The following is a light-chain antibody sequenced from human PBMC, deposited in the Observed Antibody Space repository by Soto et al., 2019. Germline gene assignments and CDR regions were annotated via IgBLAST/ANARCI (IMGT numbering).Light chain of an antibody. Sequence: VLTQPPSASGTPGQRVTISCSGNNSNIGSNFVYWYQQFPGTAPKLLIHRNSQRPSGVPDRFSGSKSGTSASLAISGLRSEDDADYYCASWDDSLSGRYVFGSGTKVTVL. CDR3: ASWDDSLSGRYV. V-gene: IGLV1-47*01. J-gene: IGLJ1*01. CDR2: RNS. CDR1: NSNIGSNF.